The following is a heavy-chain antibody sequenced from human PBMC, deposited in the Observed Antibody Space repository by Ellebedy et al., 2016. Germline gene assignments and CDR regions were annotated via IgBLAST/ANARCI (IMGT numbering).Heavy chain of an antibody. V-gene: IGHV4-34*01. Sequence: SETLSLXXAVYGGSFSGYYWSWIRQPPGKGLEWIGEINHSGSTNYNPSLKSRVTISVDTSKKQFSLKLSSVTAADTAVYYCARSMDYYGMDVWGQGTTVTVSS. CDR3: ARSMDYYGMDV. CDR2: INHSGST. CDR1: GGSFSGYY. J-gene: IGHJ6*02. D-gene: IGHD2-8*01.